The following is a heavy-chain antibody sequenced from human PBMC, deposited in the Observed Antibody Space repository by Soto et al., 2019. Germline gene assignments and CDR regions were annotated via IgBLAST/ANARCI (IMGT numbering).Heavy chain of an antibody. CDR1: GYTFTGYY. CDR3: ARAGTIAAAGHLFDY. Sequence: QVQLVQSGAEVKKPGASVKVSCKASGYTFTGYYMHWVRQAPGQGLEWMGWINPNSGGTNYTQKFQGWVTMTRDTSISTGYMELSRLRSDDTAVYYCARAGTIAAAGHLFDYWGQGTLVTVSS. J-gene: IGHJ4*02. V-gene: IGHV1-2*04. D-gene: IGHD6-13*01. CDR2: INPNSGGT.